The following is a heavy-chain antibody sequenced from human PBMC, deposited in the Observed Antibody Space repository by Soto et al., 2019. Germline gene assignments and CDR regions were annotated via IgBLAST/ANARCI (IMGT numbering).Heavy chain of an antibody. D-gene: IGHD2-8*01. Sequence: QVQLVESGGGVVQPGRSLRLSCAASGFTFSSYAMHWVRQAPGKGLEWVAVISYDGSNKYYADSVKGRFTISRDNSKNTLYLQMNSLRAEDTAVYYCARAMVYATYFDYWGQGTLVTVSS. CDR3: ARAMVYATYFDY. CDR2: ISYDGSNK. V-gene: IGHV3-30-3*01. CDR1: GFTFSSYA. J-gene: IGHJ4*02.